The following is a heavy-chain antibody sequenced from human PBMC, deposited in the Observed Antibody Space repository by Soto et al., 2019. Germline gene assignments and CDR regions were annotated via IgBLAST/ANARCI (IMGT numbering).Heavy chain of an antibody. V-gene: IGHV1-8*01. CDR2: MNPDSGNT. CDR3: ARRALMGSQLWLPFNS. D-gene: IGHD5-18*01. Sequence: WASVKVSCKASGYTFSSYDINWVRQAPGQGLEWMGWMNPDSGNTGYAQKFQGRVTMTRDFFKSTAYMELSSLRSEATAVYYCARRALMGSQLWLPFNSWARGRLVTVS. J-gene: IGHJ4*02. CDR1: GYTFSSYD.